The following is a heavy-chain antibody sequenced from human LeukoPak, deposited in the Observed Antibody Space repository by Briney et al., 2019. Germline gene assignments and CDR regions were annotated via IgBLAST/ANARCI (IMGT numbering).Heavy chain of an antibody. J-gene: IGHJ3*02. Sequence: SETLSLTCTVSGGSISSYYWSWIRQPAGKGLEWIGRIYTSGSTNYNPSLKSRVTMSVDTSKNQFSLKLSSVTAADTAVYYCARDLMVRGVIGVFDIWGQGTMVTVSS. CDR3: ARDLMVRGVIGVFDI. CDR1: GGSISSYY. D-gene: IGHD3-10*01. CDR2: IYTSGST. V-gene: IGHV4-4*07.